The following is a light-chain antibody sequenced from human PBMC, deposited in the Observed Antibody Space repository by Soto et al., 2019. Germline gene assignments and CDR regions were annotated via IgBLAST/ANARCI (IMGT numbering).Light chain of an antibody. V-gene: IGKV1-5*01. Sequence: DIQMTQSPSTLSASVGDRVTITCRASQSISSWLAWYQQKPGKAPKLLIYDASSLESGVPSRFSGSGSGTEFTLTISSLQPDDFATYYCQQCNSSPWTFGQGTKVEIK. CDR1: QSISSW. CDR3: QQCNSSPWT. J-gene: IGKJ1*01. CDR2: DAS.